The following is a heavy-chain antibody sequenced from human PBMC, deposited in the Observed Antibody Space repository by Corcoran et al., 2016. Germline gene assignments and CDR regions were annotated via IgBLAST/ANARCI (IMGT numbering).Heavy chain of an antibody. CDR3: ARSRNGGPGGYSYYYGMDV. CDR1: GDSVSSNSAA. J-gene: IGHJ6*02. D-gene: IGHD5-18*01. V-gene: IGHV6-1*01. CDR2: TYYRSKWYN. Sequence: QVQLQQSGPGLVKPSQTLSLTCAISGDSVSSNSAAWNWITQSPSRGLEWLGRTYYRSKWYNDYAVSVKSRITINPDTSKNQFSLQLNSVTPEDTAVYYCARSRNGGPGGYSYYYGMDVWGQGTTVTVSS.